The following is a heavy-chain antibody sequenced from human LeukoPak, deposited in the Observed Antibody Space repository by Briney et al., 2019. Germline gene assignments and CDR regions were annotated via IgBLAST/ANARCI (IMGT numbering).Heavy chain of an antibody. CDR1: GYTFTGYY. D-gene: IGHD5-18*01. J-gene: IGHJ4*02. CDR2: INPNSGGT. V-gene: IGHV1-2*04. Sequence: ASVEVSCKASGYTFTGYYMHWVRQAPGQGLEWMGWINPNSGGTNYAQKFQGWVTMTRDTSISTAYMELSRLRSDNTAVYYCARVNRGYSYGCLDYWGQGTLVTVSS. CDR3: ARVNRGYSYGCLDY.